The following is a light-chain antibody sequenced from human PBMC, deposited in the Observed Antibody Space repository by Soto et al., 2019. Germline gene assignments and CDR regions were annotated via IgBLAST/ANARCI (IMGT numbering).Light chain of an antibody. CDR3: QQYSSSPPYT. J-gene: IGKJ2*01. CDR2: GAS. V-gene: IGKV3-20*01. CDR1: QSVSSSY. Sequence: EIVLTQSPGTLSLSPGERATLSCRASQSVSSSYLAWYQQKPGQAPRLLIYGASSRATGIPDRFSGSGSGTDFTLTISRLETEDVAGYYCQQYSSSPPYTFGQGTKLEIK.